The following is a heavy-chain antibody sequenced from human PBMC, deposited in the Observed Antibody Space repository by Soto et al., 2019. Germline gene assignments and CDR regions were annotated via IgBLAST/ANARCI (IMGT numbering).Heavy chain of an antibody. D-gene: IGHD3-3*01. CDR1: GFTFSSYS. CDR3: ARAPSGSGYYPSEYFQH. Sequence: GGSLRLSCAASGFTFSSYSMNWVRQAPGKGLEWVSYISSSSSTIYYADSVKGRFTISRDNAKNSLYLQMNSLRDEDTAVYYCARAPSGSGYYPSEYFQHWGQGTLVTVSS. V-gene: IGHV3-48*02. CDR2: ISSSSSTI. J-gene: IGHJ1*01.